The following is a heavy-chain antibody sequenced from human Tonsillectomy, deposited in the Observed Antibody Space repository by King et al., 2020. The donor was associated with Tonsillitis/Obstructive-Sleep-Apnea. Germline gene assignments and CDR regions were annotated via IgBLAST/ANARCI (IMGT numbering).Heavy chain of an antibody. V-gene: IGHV4-39*01. Sequence: QLQESGPGLVKPSETLSLTCTVSGGSISSSSYYWGWIRQPPGKGLGWIGSIYYSGSTYYNPSIKSRVTISVDTSKNQFSLKLSSVTAADTAVYYCASGVLRGYSYGYGYWGQGTLVTVSS. CDR3: ASGVLRGYSYGYGY. D-gene: IGHD5-18*01. J-gene: IGHJ4*02. CDR1: GGSISSSSYY. CDR2: IYYSGST.